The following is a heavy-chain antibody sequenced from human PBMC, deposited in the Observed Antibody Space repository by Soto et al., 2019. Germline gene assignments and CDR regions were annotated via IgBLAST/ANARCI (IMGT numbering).Heavy chain of an antibody. CDR1: GGSISSGGYY. D-gene: IGHD5-12*01. CDR2: IYYSGST. J-gene: IGHJ4*02. V-gene: IGHV4-31*03. CDR3: ARGVRWLHPAVDY. Sequence: SETLSLTCTVSGGSISSGGYYWSWIRQHPGKGLEWIGYIYYSGSTYYKSSLKSRVTISVDTSKNQFSLKLSSVTAADTAVYYCARGVRWLHPAVDYWGQGTLVTVSS.